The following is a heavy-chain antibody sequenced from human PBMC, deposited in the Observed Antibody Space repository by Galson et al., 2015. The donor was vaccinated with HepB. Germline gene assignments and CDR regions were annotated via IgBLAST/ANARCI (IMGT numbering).Heavy chain of an antibody. V-gene: IGHV1-69*13. D-gene: IGHD6-19*01. CDR1: GGTFSSYG. CDR2: IIPILATP. Sequence: SVKVSCKASGGTFSSYGITWVRQAPGQGLEWMGGIIPILATPNYAQKFQDRVTITADESTRTAYMELSNLTSEDTGLYYCAAALESGWPSYWYFDLWGRGTLVTVSS. J-gene: IGHJ2*01. CDR3: AAALESGWPSYWYFDL.